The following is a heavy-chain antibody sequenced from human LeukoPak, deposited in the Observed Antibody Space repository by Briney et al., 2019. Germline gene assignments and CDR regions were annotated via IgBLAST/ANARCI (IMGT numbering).Heavy chain of an antibody. V-gene: IGHV1-8*03. J-gene: IGHJ3*01. Sequence: GASVKVSCKASGYTFTSYDINWVRQATGQGLEWMGWMNPNSGNTGYAQKFQGRVTITRNTSISTAYMELSSLRSEDTAVYYCARGGALDYYGSGSYTSVWGQGTMVTVSS. CDR3: ARGGALDYYGSGSYTSV. CDR1: GYTFTSYD. D-gene: IGHD3-10*01. CDR2: MNPNSGNT.